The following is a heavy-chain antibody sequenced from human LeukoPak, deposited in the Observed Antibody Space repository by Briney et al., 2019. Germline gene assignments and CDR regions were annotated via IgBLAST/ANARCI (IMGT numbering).Heavy chain of an antibody. CDR3: AKEKESTEIDY. V-gene: IGHV3-33*03. Sequence: GRSLRLSCAASGFTFSSYGMHWVRQAPGKGLEWVAVIWYDGSNKYYADSVKGRFTISRDKSKNTLYLQMNSLRAEDTAVYYCAKEKESTEIDYWGQGTLVTVSS. CDR2: IWYDGSNK. J-gene: IGHJ4*02. CDR1: GFTFSSYG.